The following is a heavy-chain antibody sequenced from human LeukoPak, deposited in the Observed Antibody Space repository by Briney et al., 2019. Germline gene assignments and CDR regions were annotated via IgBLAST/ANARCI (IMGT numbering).Heavy chain of an antibody. CDR3: AKGIRSLYEENYYYGMDV. CDR2: ISGSGGST. CDR1: GFTFSSYA. J-gene: IGHJ6*02. Sequence: GGSLRLSCAASGFTFSSYAMSWVRQAPGKGLEWVSAISGSGGSTYYADSVKGRFTISRDNSKNTLYLQMNSLRAEDTAVYYCAKGIRSLYEENYYYGMDVWGQGTTVTVSS. V-gene: IGHV3-23*01. D-gene: IGHD5/OR15-5a*01.